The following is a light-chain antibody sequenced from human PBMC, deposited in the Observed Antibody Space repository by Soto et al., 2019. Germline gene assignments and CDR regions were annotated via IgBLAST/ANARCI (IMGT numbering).Light chain of an antibody. CDR2: DVS. J-gene: IGLJ1*01. CDR3: RSYTSSSLYV. CDR1: SSDVGGYNY. V-gene: IGLV2-14*01. Sequence: QSALTQPASVSGSPGQSITISCTGTSSDVGGYNYVSWYQQHPGKAPKLMIYDVSNRPSGVSNRFSGSKSGNTASLTISGLQAEDEDDYYCRSYTSSSLYVFGTGTKLTVL.